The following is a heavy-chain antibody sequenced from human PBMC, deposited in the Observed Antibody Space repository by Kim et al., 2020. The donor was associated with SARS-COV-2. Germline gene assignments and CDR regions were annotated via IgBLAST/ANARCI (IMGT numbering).Heavy chain of an antibody. CDR1: GFTFRSYS. Sequence: GGSLRLSCAASGFTFRSYSMNWVRQAPGKGLEWVSSISSSSSYIYYADSVKGRFTISRDNAKNSLYLQMNSLRAEDTAVYYCATAHISGYWSFHLWGRGTLVTVSS. V-gene: IGHV3-21*01. CDR2: ISSSSSYI. D-gene: IGHD6-19*01. CDR3: ATAHISGYWSFHL. J-gene: IGHJ2*01.